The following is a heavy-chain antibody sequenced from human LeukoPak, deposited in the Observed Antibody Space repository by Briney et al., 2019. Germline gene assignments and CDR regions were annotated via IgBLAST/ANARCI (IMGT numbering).Heavy chain of an antibody. CDR2: INQDGSEK. CDR1: GFTFSSYW. V-gene: IGHV3-7*01. J-gene: IGHJ4*02. CDR3: SRVTIGAPGTDY. Sequence: GGALRLSCAASGFTFSSYWMTWVRQVPGKGVEGVANINQDGSEKNYVDSVKGRFTISRDNAKNSLYLRMHSLRAEDTAVYYCSRVTIGAPGTDYWGQGTLVTVSS. D-gene: IGHD6-13*01.